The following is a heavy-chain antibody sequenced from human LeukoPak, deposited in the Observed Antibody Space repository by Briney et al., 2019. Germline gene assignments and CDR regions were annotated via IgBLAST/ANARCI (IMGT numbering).Heavy chain of an antibody. J-gene: IGHJ5*02. CDR3: ARSLAAAGNNWFDP. D-gene: IGHD6-13*01. CDR2: ISAYNGNI. Sequence: ASVKVSCKASGYTFTSYGISWVRQAPGQGLEWMGWISAYNGNINYAQKLQGRVTMTTDTSTSTAYMELRSLRSDDTAVYYCARSLAAAGNNWFDPCGQGTLVTVSS. V-gene: IGHV1-18*01. CDR1: GYTFTSYG.